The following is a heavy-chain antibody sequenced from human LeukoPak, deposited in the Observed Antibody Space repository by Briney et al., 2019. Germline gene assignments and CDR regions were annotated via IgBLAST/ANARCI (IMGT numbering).Heavy chain of an antibody. CDR3: AVRGQNFDY. D-gene: IGHD3-10*01. CDR1: GGSISSGSYY. J-gene: IGHJ4*02. Sequence: SETLSLTCTVSGGSISSGSYYWSWIRQPAGKGLERIGRIYTSGSTNYNPSLKSRVTISVDTSKNQFSLKLSSVTAADTAVYYCAVRGQNFDYWGQGTQVTVSS. CDR2: IYTSGST. V-gene: IGHV4-61*02.